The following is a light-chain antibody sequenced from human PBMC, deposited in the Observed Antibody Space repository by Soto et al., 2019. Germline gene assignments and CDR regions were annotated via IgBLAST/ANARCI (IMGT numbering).Light chain of an antibody. CDR1: SGHSSNI. Sequence: QPVLTQSSSASASLGSSVRLTCTLSSGHSSNIIAWHQQQPGKAPRYLMKLERSGSYNKGSGVPDRFSGSSSGPDRYLTISNLQFEDEADYYCETWDINTRVFGGGTKVTVL. V-gene: IGLV4-60*02. CDR2: LERSGSY. CDR3: ETWDINTRV. J-gene: IGLJ2*01.